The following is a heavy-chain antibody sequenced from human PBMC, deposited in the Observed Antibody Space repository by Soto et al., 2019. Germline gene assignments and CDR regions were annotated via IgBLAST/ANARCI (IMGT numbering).Heavy chain of an antibody. Sequence: PSETLSLTCAVYGGSFSGYYWSWIRQPPGKGLEWIGEINHSGSTNYNPSLKSRVTISVDTSKNQFSLKLSSVTAADTAVYYCARELKYYYGSGRLDYWGRGTLVTVSS. CDR1: GGSFSGYY. CDR3: ARELKYYYGSGRLDY. V-gene: IGHV4-34*01. J-gene: IGHJ4*02. CDR2: INHSGST. D-gene: IGHD3-10*01.